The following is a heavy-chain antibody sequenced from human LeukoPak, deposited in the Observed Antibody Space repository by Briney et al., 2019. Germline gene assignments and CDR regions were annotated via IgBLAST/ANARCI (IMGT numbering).Heavy chain of an antibody. J-gene: IGHJ4*02. CDR2: IKRDGSEK. Sequence: GGSLRLSCAASGFTFSSYWMSWVRQAPGKGLEWVANIKRDGSEKYYVASVKGRFTISRDNAKNSLYLQMNSLRAEDTAVYYCARMDGIRYFDWLLYFDYCGQGTLVTVSS. CDR1: GFTFSSYW. CDR3: ARMDGIRYFDWLLYFDY. V-gene: IGHV3-7*01. D-gene: IGHD3-9*01.